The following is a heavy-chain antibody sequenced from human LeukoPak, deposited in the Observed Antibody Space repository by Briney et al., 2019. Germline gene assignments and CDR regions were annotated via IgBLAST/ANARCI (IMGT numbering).Heavy chain of an antibody. J-gene: IGHJ4*02. CDR1: GFSFTTSW. CDR3: ARDASESSDGWYYFDH. CDR2: IKGDGSQS. D-gene: IGHD5-24*01. Sequence: GGSLRLSCAASGFSFTTSWMNWVRQAPGKGLEWVAMIKGDGSQSYYVDSVRGRFTISRDNAKDSLYLQMNSLRAEDTAVYYCARDASESSDGWYYFDHWGQGALVTVSS. V-gene: IGHV3-7*03.